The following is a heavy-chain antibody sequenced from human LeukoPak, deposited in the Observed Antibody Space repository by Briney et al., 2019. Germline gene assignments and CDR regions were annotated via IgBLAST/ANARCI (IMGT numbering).Heavy chain of an antibody. CDR3: ARGNILTGYCFDF. D-gene: IGHD3-9*01. V-gene: IGHV4-34*01. CDR2: INHSGST. Sequence: SETLSLTCAVYGGSFSGYYWSWIRQPPGKGLEWIGDINHSGSTNYNPSLKSRATISTDTSKNQFSLRLSSVTAADTAVYYCARGNILTGYCFDFWGQGALVTVSS. J-gene: IGHJ4*02. CDR1: GGSFSGYY.